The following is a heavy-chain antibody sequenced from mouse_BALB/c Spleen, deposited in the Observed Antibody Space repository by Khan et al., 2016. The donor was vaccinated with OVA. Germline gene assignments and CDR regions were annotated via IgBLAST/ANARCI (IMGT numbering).Heavy chain of an antibody. CDR1: GYTFTNYG. CDR2: INPYTGEP. Sequence: QIQLVQSGPELKKPGASVKISCKASGYTFTNYGMNWVKQAPGKGLKWMGWINPYTGEPTYADDFKGRFAFSLDTSSSTAYLQISNLKNEDMTTYFCARISSYWYSDVWGAGTTVTVSS. D-gene: IGHD6-2*01. CDR3: ARISSYWYSDV. V-gene: IGHV9-1*02. J-gene: IGHJ1*01.